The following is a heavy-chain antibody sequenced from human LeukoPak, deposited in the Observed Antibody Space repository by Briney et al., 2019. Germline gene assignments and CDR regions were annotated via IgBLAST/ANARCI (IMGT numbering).Heavy chain of an antibody. CDR3: ARILYSSSWGTFDP. CDR1: GFTFSSYA. Sequence: TGGSLRLSCAASGFTFSSYAMHWVRRAPGKGLEWVAVISYDGSNKYYADSVKGRFTISRDNSKNTLYLQMNSLRAEDTAVYYCARILYSSSWGTFDPWGQGTLVTVSS. D-gene: IGHD6-13*01. CDR2: ISYDGSNK. J-gene: IGHJ5*02. V-gene: IGHV3-30-3*01.